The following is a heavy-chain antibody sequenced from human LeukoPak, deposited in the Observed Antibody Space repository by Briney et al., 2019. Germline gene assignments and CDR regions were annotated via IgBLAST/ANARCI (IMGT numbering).Heavy chain of an antibody. CDR2: ISGSGSST. CDR3: ATEWYTGTSLHYTY. J-gene: IGHJ4*02. D-gene: IGHD1-26*01. CDR1: GFTFTNYA. Sequence: GGSLRLSCVASGFTFTNYAMSWVRQTPGKGPEWVSFISGSGSSTCYADSVRGRFTISRDNSKNALYLLMNNLRAEDTAIYYCATEWYTGTSLHYTYWGQGTLVTVSS. V-gene: IGHV3-23*01.